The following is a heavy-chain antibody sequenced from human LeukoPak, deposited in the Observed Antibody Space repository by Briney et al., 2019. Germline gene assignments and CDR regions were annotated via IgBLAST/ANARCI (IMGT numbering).Heavy chain of an antibody. CDR2: ISAYNGNT. Sequence: GASVKVSCKASGYTFTNYGISWVRQAPGQGLEWMGWISAYNGNTNYEQKLQGRVTMTTDTSTSTAYMELRSLRSDDTAVYYCARSRDYYGSGRPIDYWGQGTLVIVSS. D-gene: IGHD3-10*01. J-gene: IGHJ4*02. CDR1: GYTFTNYG. CDR3: ARSRDYYGSGRPIDY. V-gene: IGHV1-18*01.